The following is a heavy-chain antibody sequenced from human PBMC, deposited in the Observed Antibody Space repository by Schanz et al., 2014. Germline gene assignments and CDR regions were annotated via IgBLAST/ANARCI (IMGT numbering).Heavy chain of an antibody. V-gene: IGHV1-2*02. J-gene: IGHJ4*02. Sequence: QVVLLESGGGVVRPGRSVRLSCVASGFTFRSYGMHWVRQAPGQGLEWMGWINPNSGETNYEQKFKGRVTLTSDTSISTAFMELSGLTSDDTATYFCARARYTGYDCSGYWGQGTLLIVSS. CDR3: ARARYTGYDCSGY. D-gene: IGHD5-12*01. CDR1: GFTFRSYG. CDR2: INPNSGET.